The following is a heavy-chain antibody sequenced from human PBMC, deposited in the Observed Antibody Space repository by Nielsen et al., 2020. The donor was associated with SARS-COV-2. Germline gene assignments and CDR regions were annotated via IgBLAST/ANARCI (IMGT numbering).Heavy chain of an antibody. J-gene: IGHJ6*03. V-gene: IGHV3-48*01. CDR3: ARGQNIVVVPAAKDYYYYMDV. D-gene: IGHD2-2*01. CDR2: ISSSSSTI. Sequence: VRQAPGKGLEWVSYISSSSSTIYYADSVKGRFTISRDNAKNSLYLQMNSLRAEDTAVYYCARGQNIVVVPAAKDYYYYMDVWGKGTTVTVSS.